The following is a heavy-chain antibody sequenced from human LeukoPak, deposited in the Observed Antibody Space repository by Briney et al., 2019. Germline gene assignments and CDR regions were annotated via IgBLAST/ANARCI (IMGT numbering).Heavy chain of an antibody. D-gene: IGHD4-11*01. V-gene: IGHV1-69*13. CDR1: GGTFSSYA. Sequence: SVKVSCKASGGTFSSYAISWVRQAPGQGFEWMGGIIPIFGTANYAQKFQGRVTITADESTSTAYMELSSLRSEDTAVYYCAREQASVTTPDYWGQGTLVTVSS. CDR3: AREQASVTTPDY. J-gene: IGHJ4*02. CDR2: IIPIFGTA.